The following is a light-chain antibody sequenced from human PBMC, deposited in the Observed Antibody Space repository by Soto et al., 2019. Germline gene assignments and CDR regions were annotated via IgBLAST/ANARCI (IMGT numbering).Light chain of an antibody. Sequence: SLLTQPHSVSESPGKTVTISCTRSSGSIASNYVQWYQQRPGSAPTTVIYEDNQRPSGVPDRFSGSIDSSSNSASLTISGLKTEDEADYYCQSYDSNNVVFGGGTKLTVL. CDR3: QSYDSNNVV. CDR1: SGSIASNY. J-gene: IGLJ2*01. CDR2: EDN. V-gene: IGLV6-57*03.